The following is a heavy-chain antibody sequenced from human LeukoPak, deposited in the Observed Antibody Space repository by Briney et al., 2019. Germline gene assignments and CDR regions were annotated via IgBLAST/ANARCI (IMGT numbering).Heavy chain of an antibody. Sequence: PGGSLRLSCVASGFTFSSYWMHWVRQDPRKGLVWVSRINGDGRNINYADSVRGRFTISRDNAKNTLYLQMNTLRVEDTAVYYCTRDLMDYDVSTGLHHYYMDVWGQGTTFTVSS. CDR1: GFTFSSYW. CDR3: TRDLMDYDVSTGLHHYYMDV. CDR2: INGDGRNI. V-gene: IGHV3-74*01. J-gene: IGHJ6*02. D-gene: IGHD3-9*01.